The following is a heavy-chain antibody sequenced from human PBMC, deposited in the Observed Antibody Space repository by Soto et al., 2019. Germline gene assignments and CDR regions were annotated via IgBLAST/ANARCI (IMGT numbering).Heavy chain of an antibody. CDR3: VCDSTTSDY. CDR2: IRSKPKSYAT. J-gene: IGHJ4*02. Sequence: EVQLVESGGGLVQPGGSLKLSCAASGFSFSDSAVHWVRQASGKGRVWVGRIRSKPKSYATEYGASVKGRFTISRNDSKKMEYLQMSSLKIEDTAVYYCVCDSTTSDYWGQGTLVTVSS. CDR1: GFSFSDSA. D-gene: IGHD1-1*01. V-gene: IGHV3-73*01.